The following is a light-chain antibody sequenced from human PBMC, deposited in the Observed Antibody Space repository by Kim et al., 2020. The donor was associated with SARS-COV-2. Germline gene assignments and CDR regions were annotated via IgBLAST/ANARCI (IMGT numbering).Light chain of an antibody. Sequence: GQQVRITCQGDRRRGYYASWYQQKPGQAPVRVIDGKNNRPSGIPDRFSGSSSGNTASLTITGAQAEDEADYYCNSRDSSGNFVVFGGGTQLTVL. V-gene: IGLV3-19*01. J-gene: IGLJ2*01. CDR1: RRRGYY. CDR3: NSRDSSGNFVV. CDR2: GKN.